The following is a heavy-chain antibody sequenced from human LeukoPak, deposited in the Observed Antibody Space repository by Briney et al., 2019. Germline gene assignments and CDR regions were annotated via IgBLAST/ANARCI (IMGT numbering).Heavy chain of an antibody. CDR1: GGSISSGGYY. J-gene: IGHJ4*02. CDR2: IYYSGST. Sequence: SETLSLTCTVSGGSISSGGYYWSWIRQHPGKGLEWIGYIYYSGSTNYNPSLKSRVTISVDTSKNQFSLKLSSVTAADTAVYYCARGRGRFGGRQRPDFDYWGQGTLVTVSS. V-gene: IGHV4-31*03. D-gene: IGHD3-10*01. CDR3: ARGRGRFGGRQRPDFDY.